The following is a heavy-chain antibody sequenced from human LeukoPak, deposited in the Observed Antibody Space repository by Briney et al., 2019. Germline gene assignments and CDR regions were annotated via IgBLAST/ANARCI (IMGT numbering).Heavy chain of an antibody. V-gene: IGHV1-2*02. J-gene: IGHJ6*03. CDR1: GYTFTGYY. D-gene: IGHD1-26*01. CDR2: INPNSGGT. CDR3: ARDGRELLTDYYYYYMDV. Sequence: ASVKVSCKTSGYTFTGYYMHWVRQAPGQGLEWMGWINPNSGGTNYAQKFQGRVTMTRDTSISTAYMELSRLRFDDTAVYYCARDGRELLTDYYYYYMDVWGKGTTVTISS.